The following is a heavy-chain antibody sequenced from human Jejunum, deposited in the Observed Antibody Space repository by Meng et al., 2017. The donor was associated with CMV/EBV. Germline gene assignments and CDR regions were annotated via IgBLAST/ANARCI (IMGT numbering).Heavy chain of an antibody. D-gene: IGHD3-9*01. CDR3: AREGSMTGLELDY. V-gene: IGHV1-3*01. Sequence: ASGYTFINNVIHWVRQAPGQGLEWVGWINADSGHTRYSQKLQGRVTFSRDTSASTAHMELTSLRSEDTAVYYCAREGSMTGLELDYWGQGTLVTSPQ. CDR1: GYTFINNV. J-gene: IGHJ4*02. CDR2: INADSGHT.